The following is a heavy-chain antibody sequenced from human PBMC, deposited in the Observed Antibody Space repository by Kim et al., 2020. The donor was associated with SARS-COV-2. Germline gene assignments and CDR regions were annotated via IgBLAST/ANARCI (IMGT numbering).Heavy chain of an antibody. CDR1: GYTFTSYA. Sequence: ASVKVSCKASGYTFTSYAMNWVRQAPGQGLEWMGWINTNTGNPTYAQGFTGRFVFSLDTSVSTAYLQISSLKAEDTAVYYCARYGYYDILTGYSTPDYWGQGTLVTVSS. J-gene: IGHJ4*02. D-gene: IGHD3-9*01. CDR2: INTNTGNP. CDR3: ARYGYYDILTGYSTPDY. V-gene: IGHV7-4-1*02.